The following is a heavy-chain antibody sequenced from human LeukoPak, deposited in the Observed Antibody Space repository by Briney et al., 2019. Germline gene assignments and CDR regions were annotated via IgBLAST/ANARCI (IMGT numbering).Heavy chain of an antibody. CDR1: GGSLSSSNFF. J-gene: IGHJ4*02. CDR2: VYSTGYT. Sequence: SETLSLTCTVSGGSLSSSNFFWSWIRQPAGKGLEWIGRVYSTGYTVYNPSLKSRVSISVDTSKSQFSLKVSSVTAADTAVYYCARSGSGYLRYYFDYWGQGTLVTVSS. CDR3: ARSGSGYLRYYFDY. D-gene: IGHD5-12*01. V-gene: IGHV4-61*02.